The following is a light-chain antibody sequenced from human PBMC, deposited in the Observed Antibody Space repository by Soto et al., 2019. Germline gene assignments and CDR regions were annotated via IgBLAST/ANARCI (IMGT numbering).Light chain of an antibody. V-gene: IGKV3-15*01. J-gene: IGKJ1*01. Sequence: EIVMTQCPATLSFSPGEKGLLSFRASQTISSSLAWYQQKPGQAPRLLIYGASTRATGIPARFSGSGSGTEFTLTISSLQPDDFATYFCQQYNSYWTCRQGTKV. CDR2: GAS. CDR1: QTISSS. CDR3: QQYNSYWT.